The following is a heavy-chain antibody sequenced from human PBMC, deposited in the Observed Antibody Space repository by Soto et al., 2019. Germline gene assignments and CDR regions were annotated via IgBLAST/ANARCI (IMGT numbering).Heavy chain of an antibody. J-gene: IGHJ5*02. V-gene: IGHV4-4*02. CDR1: GGSISSDDW. CDR3: ARSDCYGVCRGKWLDP. CDR2: IYHSGTT. Sequence: QVQLQESGPGLVKPSGTLSLTCAVSGGSISSDDWWTWVRQTPGKGLEGIGEIYHSGTTNYNPSLMSRVTIAVDKAKSQFSLRLDAVTAADTAVYDCARSDCYGVCRGKWLDPWGQGILVTVSS. D-gene: IGHD2-21*02.